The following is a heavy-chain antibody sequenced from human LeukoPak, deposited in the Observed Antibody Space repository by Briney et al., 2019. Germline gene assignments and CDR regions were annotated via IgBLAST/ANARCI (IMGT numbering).Heavy chain of an antibody. CDR2: ISSSGSTI. CDR3: ARSPGGYDWYFDL. D-gene: IGHD5-12*01. J-gene: IGHJ2*01. CDR1: GFTFSAYY. Sequence: GGSLRLPCAASGFTFSAYYMSWIRQPPGKGLEWVSYISSSGSTIYYADSVKGRFTISRDNAKNSLYLQMNSLRAEDTAVYYCARSPGGYDWYFDLWGRGTLVTVSS. V-gene: IGHV3-11*01.